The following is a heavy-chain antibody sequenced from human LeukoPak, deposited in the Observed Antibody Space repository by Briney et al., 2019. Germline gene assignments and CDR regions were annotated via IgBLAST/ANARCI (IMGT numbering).Heavy chain of an antibody. J-gene: IGHJ4*02. D-gene: IGHD2-15*01. CDR1: GFTFSTYW. CDR3: ARGRYCSGSSCTYFDY. V-gene: IGHV3-7*04. CDR2: MKQDGSEK. Sequence: GGSLRLSCAASGFTFSTYWMSWVRQAPGKGLEWVANMKQDGSEKYYVDSVKGRFTISRDNARNSLFLQLNSLRAEDTAVYYCARGRYCSGSSCTYFDYWGQGTLVTVSS.